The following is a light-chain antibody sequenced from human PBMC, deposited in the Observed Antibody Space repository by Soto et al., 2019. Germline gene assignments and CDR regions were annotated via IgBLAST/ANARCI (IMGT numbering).Light chain of an antibody. V-gene: IGLV2-14*01. CDR1: SSDVGGYNY. Sequence: QSVLTQPAPVSGSPGQSITISCTGTSSDVGGYNYVSWYQQHPGKAPKLMIYNVSNRPSGVSNRFSGSKSGNTASLTISGLQAEDEADYYCSSYTNSNAAVFGGGTQLTVL. CDR2: NVS. J-gene: IGLJ7*01. CDR3: SSYTNSNAAV.